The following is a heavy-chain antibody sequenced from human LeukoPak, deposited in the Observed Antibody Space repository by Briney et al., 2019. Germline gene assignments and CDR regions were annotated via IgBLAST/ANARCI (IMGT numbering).Heavy chain of an antibody. J-gene: IGHJ3*02. Sequence: GGSLRLSCAASGFTVSSNYMSGGRQAPGKGLEWWSVIYSGGSTYYADSVKGRCTISRDNTKNTLYLQMNSLRAEDTAVYYSASPLGGKDAFDIWGQGTMVTVSS. V-gene: IGHV3-53*01. CDR1: GFTVSSNY. CDR2: IYSGGST. CDR3: ASPLGGKDAFDI. D-gene: IGHD3-10*01.